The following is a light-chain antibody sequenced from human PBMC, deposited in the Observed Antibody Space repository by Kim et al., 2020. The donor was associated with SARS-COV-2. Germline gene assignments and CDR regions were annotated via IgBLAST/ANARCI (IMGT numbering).Light chain of an antibody. CDR2: EAS. V-gene: IGKV1-17*02. J-gene: IGKJ4*02. Sequence: ASVGDGIAITCRAGEDIRKSVAWYQHKPGKAPTRLVFEASTLEGGVPPRFSASGSGTQFALIINNLQPEDSATYFCLQHHLYPLTFGGGTKVDIK. CDR1: EDIRKS. CDR3: LQHHLYPLT.